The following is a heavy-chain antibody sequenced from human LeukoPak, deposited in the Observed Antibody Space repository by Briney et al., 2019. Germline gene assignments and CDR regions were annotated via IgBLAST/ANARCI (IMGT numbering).Heavy chain of an antibody. CDR3: ARGIELEHPSQYNWFDP. J-gene: IGHJ5*02. Sequence: SETLSLTRTVSGGSLTNYYWTWLRQPPGKGLEWIGYIDYSGRANYSPSLKSRVTISLDTSNNQFSLKFNSVTAADTAVYYCARGIELEHPSQYNWFDPWGQGTLVTVSS. CDR2: IDYSGRA. V-gene: IGHV4-59*01. CDR1: GGSLTNYY. D-gene: IGHD1/OR15-1a*01.